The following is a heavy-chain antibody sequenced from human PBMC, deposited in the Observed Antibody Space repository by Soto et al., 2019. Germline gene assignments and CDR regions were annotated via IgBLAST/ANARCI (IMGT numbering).Heavy chain of an antibody. J-gene: IGHJ4*02. CDR2: ISYDANNK. V-gene: IGHV3-30-3*01. CDR3: AKVSANDFWSGFFVVDY. CDR1: GFTFSSYA. Sequence: GGSLRLSCAASGFTFSSYAMHWVRQAPGKGLEWVAVISYDANNKNYADSVKGRFTISRDNSKNTLYLQMNSLRVEDTAVYYCAKVSANDFWSGFFVVDYWGQGTLVTVSS. D-gene: IGHD3-3*01.